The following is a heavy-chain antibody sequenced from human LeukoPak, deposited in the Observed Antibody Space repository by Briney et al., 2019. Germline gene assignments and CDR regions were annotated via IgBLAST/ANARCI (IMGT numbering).Heavy chain of an antibody. CDR3: VRWDH. J-gene: IGHJ4*02. CDR1: GFTFSSYE. Sequence: GGSLRLSCAASGFTFSSYEMNWVRQAPGKGLEWVSYTSSSGSTIYYADSVKGRFTISRDNAKSSLFLQMNSLGAEDTAVYYCVRWDHWGQGTLVTVSS. V-gene: IGHV3-48*03. CDR2: TSSSGSTI.